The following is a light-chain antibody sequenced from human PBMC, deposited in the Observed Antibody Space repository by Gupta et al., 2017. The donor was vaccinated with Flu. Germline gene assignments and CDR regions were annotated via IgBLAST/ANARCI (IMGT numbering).Light chain of an antibody. V-gene: IGLV2-14*01. CDR1: SSDVGGYNC. CDR3: SSYTSSSTLVV. J-gene: IGLJ2*01. Sequence: QSALTQPASVSGFPGQSITISCTGTSSDVGGYNCVSWYQQHPGNAPKLLIYDVSNRPSGGSNRFSGSKSGNTASLTISGLQAEDEADYYCSSYTSSSTLVVFGGGTKLTVL. CDR2: DVS.